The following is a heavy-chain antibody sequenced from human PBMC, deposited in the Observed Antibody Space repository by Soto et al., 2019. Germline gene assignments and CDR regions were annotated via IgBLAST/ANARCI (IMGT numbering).Heavy chain of an antibody. D-gene: IGHD6-25*01. Sequence: GGSLRLSCAASGFTFSSYAMGWVRQAPGKGLEWVSAISGSGGSTYYADSVKGRFTISRDNSKNTLYLQMNSLRAEDTAVYYCAKVPWDSSGSNWFDPWGQGTLVTVSS. CDR2: ISGSGGST. CDR1: GFTFSSYA. V-gene: IGHV3-23*01. CDR3: AKVPWDSSGSNWFDP. J-gene: IGHJ5*02.